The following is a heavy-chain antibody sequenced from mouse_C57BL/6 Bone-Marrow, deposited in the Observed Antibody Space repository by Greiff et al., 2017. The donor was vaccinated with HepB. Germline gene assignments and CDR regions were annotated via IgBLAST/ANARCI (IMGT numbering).Heavy chain of an antibody. CDR2: IYPGSGST. CDR1: GYTFTSYW. D-gene: IGHD4-1*01. J-gene: IGHJ1*03. CDR3: ARGVGPCWYFDV. V-gene: IGHV1-55*01. Sequence: QVQLQQPGAELVKPGASVKMSCKASGYTFTSYWITWVKQRPGQGLEWIGDIYPGSGSTNYNEKFKSKATLTVDTSSSTAYMQLSSLTSEDSAVYYCARGVGPCWYFDVWGTGTTVTVSS.